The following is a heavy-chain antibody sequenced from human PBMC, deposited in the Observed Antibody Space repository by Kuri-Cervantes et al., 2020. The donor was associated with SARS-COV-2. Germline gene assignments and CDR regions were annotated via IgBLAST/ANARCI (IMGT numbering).Heavy chain of an antibody. D-gene: IGHD3-22*01. Sequence: ASVKVSLKPSGYTLTDYYMHRVRQAPAHGLEWMGWINPNSGGTNYEQKFQGWVTMTRDTSISTVYMELSRLKSDDTAVYYCARSTPSRRLVVISQGGAFDIWGQGTMVTVSS. J-gene: IGHJ3*02. CDR1: GYTLTDYY. CDR2: INPNSGGT. V-gene: IGHV1-2*04. CDR3: ARSTPSRRLVVISQGGAFDI.